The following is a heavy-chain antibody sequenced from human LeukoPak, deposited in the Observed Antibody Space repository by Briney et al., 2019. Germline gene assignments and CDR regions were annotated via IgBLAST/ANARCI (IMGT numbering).Heavy chain of an antibody. D-gene: IGHD3-10*01. J-gene: IGHJ4*02. CDR2: INHSGST. CDR1: GDPISRGSFS. V-gene: IGHV4-39*01. Sequence: SETLSLTCTVSGDPISRGSFSWTWIRQSPGKGLEWIGEINHSGSTNYNPSLKSRVTISVDTSKNQFSLKLSSVTAADTAVYYCARQGSYLGDYWGQETLVTVSS. CDR3: ARQGSYLGDY.